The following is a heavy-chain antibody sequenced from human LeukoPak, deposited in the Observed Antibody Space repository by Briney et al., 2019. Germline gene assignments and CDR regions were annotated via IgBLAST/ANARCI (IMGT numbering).Heavy chain of an antibody. D-gene: IGHD6-13*01. J-gene: IGHJ4*02. V-gene: IGHV3-15*07. CDR1: GFIFNRAW. CDR2: IKNKIDGGTT. Sequence: AGGSLRLSCAASGFIFNRAWMNWVRQAPGKGLEWVGRIKNKIDGGTTDYAAPVKGRFIISRDDSKNTLYLQMNSLRAEDTAVYYCAKDRYSSPTDGYFDYWGQGTLVTVSS. CDR3: AKDRYSSPTDGYFDY.